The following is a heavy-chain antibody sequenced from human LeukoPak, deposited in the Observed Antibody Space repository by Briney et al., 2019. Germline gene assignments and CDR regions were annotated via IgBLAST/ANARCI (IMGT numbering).Heavy chain of an antibody. CDR3: ARDRLQLQS. Sequence: SETLSLTCTVSGYSMSSGYYWGWIRQPPGKGLQWIGSIFHSGNSYYNPSLKSRVTISVDTSKNQFSLKLSSVTAADTAVYYCARDRLQLQSWGQGTLVTVSS. D-gene: IGHD1-1*01. J-gene: IGHJ5*02. CDR2: IFHSGNS. V-gene: IGHV4-38-2*02. CDR1: GYSMSSGYY.